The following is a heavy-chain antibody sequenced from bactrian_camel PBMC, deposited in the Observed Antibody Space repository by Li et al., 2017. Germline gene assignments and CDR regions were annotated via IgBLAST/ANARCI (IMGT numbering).Heavy chain of an antibody. CDR3: AARGPYCYTKLSVRDFTY. CDR2: IYTDDMST. V-gene: IGHV3S6*01. Sequence: HVQLVESGGGLVQPGGSLRLSCAAFGFTFSNVGMHWVRQCPGKGLEWLAGIYTDDMSTHSSESVKGRFTISRDFFNNMVYLQMNSLKPEDTAMYYCAARGPYCYTKLSVRDFTYWGQGTQVTVS. D-gene: IGHD2*01. CDR1: GFTFSNVG. J-gene: IGHJ6*01.